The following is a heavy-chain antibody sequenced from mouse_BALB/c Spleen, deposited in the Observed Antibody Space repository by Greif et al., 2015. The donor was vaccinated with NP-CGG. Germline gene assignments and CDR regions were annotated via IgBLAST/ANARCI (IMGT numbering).Heavy chain of an antibody. Sequence: VQRVESGPDLVAPSQSLSITCTVSGFSLTSYGVHWVRQPPGKGLEWLVVIWRDGSTTYNSALKSRLSISKDNSKIXVFLKMNSLQTDDTAMYYCARHHYGSSYYYAMDYWGQGTSVTVSS. J-gene: IGHJ4*01. D-gene: IGHD1-1*01. V-gene: IGHV2-6-2*01. CDR2: IWRDGST. CDR1: GFSLTSYG. CDR3: ARHHYGSSYYYAMDY.